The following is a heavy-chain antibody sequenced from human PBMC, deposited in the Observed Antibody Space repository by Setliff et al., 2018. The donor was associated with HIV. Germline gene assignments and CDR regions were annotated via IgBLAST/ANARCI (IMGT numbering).Heavy chain of an antibody. CDR2: IYYSGTT. V-gene: IGHV4-39*07. J-gene: IGHJ4*02. Sequence: PSETLSLTCTVSGGSISSTNYYWGWIRQTPGKGLEWIGSIYYSGTTYYNPSLKSRVTISVDTSKKQFSLKVSSVTAADTAVYYCALSSGSYYNALDNWGQGTQVTVSS. CDR1: GGSISSTNYY. D-gene: IGHD3-10*01. CDR3: ALSSGSYYNALDN.